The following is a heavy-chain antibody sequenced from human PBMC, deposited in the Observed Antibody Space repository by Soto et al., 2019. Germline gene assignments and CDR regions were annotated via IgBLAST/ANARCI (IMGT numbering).Heavy chain of an antibody. Sequence: ASVKVSCKASGGTFSSYTISWVRQAPGQGLEWMGRIIPILGIANYAQKFQGRVTITADKSTSTAYMELSSLRSEDTAVYYCARKAPRRSMIRGAPSYVMDVWG. D-gene: IGHD3-10*01. CDR3: ARKAPRRSMIRGAPSYVMDV. J-gene: IGHJ6*02. V-gene: IGHV1-69*02. CDR1: GGTFSSYT. CDR2: IIPILGIA.